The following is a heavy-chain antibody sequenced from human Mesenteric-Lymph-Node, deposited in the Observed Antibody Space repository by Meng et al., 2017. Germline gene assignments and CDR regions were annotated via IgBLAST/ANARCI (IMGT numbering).Heavy chain of an antibody. J-gene: IGHJ4*02. Sequence: ASVKVSCKASGYMFISYGISWVRQAPGQGLEWMGWISANNGNTNYLQKFQGRVTMTRDTSTSTAYMGLRSLRSDDTAVYYCARAGMLTGYYNVLDFDYWGQGTLVTVSS. D-gene: IGHD3-9*01. CDR2: ISANNGNT. CDR3: ARAGMLTGYYNVLDFDY. V-gene: IGHV1-18*01. CDR1: GYMFISYG.